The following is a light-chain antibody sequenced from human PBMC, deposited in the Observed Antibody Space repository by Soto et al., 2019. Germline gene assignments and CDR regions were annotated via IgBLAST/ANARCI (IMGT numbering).Light chain of an antibody. CDR3: SSYAHSSTVV. V-gene: IGLV2-14*01. CDR2: EVS. J-gene: IGLJ2*01. Sequence: QSALPQPASVSGSPGQSITISCTGTSSDVGGYNYVSWYQQHPGKAPKLMIYEVSYRPSGVSNRFSGSKSGNTASLTISGLQAEDEADYYCSSYAHSSTVVFGGGTKLTVL. CDR1: SSDVGGYNY.